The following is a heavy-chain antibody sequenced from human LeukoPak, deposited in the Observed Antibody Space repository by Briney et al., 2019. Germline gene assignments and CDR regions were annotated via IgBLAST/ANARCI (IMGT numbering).Heavy chain of an antibody. Sequence: GGSLRLSCAVSGFTLRSYWMGWVRQAPGKGLEWVANINGNGGDKFYVDSVKGRFAISRDNAHNSLFLQMNALRVEDTAVYYCARSGSGELLWGQGTLVTVSS. J-gene: IGHJ4*02. CDR3: ARSGSGELL. CDR2: INGNGGDK. CDR1: GFTLRSYW. D-gene: IGHD3-10*01. V-gene: IGHV3-7*01.